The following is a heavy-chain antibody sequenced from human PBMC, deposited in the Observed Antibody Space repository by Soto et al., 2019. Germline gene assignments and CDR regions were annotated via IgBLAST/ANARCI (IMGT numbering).Heavy chain of an antibody. CDR2: IKSKTDGGTT. D-gene: IGHD2-15*01. CDR3: PTGILFYDAFDI. CDR1: GFTFSNAW. V-gene: IGHV3-15*01. Sequence: GGSLRLSCAASGFTFSNAWMSWVRQAPGKGLEWVGRIKSKTDGGTTDYAAPVKGRFTISRDDSKNTLYLQMNSLKTEDTAVYYCPTGILFYDAFDIWGQGTMVTVSS. J-gene: IGHJ3*02.